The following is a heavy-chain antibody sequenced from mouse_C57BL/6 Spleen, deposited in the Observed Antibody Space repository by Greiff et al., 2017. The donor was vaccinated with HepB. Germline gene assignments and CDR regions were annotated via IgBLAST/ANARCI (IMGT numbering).Heavy chain of an antibody. J-gene: IGHJ2*01. CDR1: GYAFSSSW. D-gene: IGHD1-1*01. CDR3: ARNYYGSSPDY. V-gene: IGHV1-82*01. CDR2: IYPGDGDT. Sequence: VQLKQSGPELVKPGASVKISCKASGYAFSSSWMNWVKQRPGKGLEWIGRIYPGDGDTNYNGKFKGKATLTADKSSSTAYMQLSSLTSEDSAVYFCARNYYGSSPDYWGQGTTLTVSS.